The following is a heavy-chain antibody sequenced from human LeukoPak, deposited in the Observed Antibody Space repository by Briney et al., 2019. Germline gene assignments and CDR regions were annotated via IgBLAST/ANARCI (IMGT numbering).Heavy chain of an antibody. CDR2: ISGSGINT. V-gene: IGHV3-21*01. Sequence: GGSLRLSCAASGFTFRSSAMSWVRQAPGKGLEWVSGISGSGINTDYADSVRGRFTISRDNAKNSLFLQMNSLRAEDTAMYFCARDSNPYCSGGSCTAFDIWGQGTMVTVSS. J-gene: IGHJ3*02. CDR3: ARDSNPYCSGGSCTAFDI. CDR1: GFTFRSSA. D-gene: IGHD2-15*01.